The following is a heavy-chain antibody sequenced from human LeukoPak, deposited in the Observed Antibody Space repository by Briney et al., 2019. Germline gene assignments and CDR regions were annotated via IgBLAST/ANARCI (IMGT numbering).Heavy chain of an antibody. CDR2: IYTSGTT. V-gene: IGHV4-4*07. CDR1: GGSFSGYY. J-gene: IGHJ6*03. CDR3: VRDTRYDMDV. Sequence: SETLSLTCAVYGGSFSGYYWSWIRQPAGKGLEWVGRIYTSGTTTYNPSLKSRVTISVDTSKNQFSLKLNSVTAADTAVYYCVRDTRYDMDVWGKGTTVTVS.